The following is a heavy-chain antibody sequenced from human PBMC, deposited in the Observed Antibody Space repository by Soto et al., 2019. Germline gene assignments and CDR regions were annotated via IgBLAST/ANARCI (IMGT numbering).Heavy chain of an antibody. CDR2: IYWNDDK. J-gene: IGHJ4*02. V-gene: IGHV2-5*01. CDR3: AHKIAVSRGQYFDY. Sequence: TLSLTCTVSGGSISSYYWSWIRQPPGKALEWLALIYWNDDKRYSPSLKSRLTITKDTSKNQVVLTMTNMDPVDTATYYCAHKIAVSRGQYFDYWGQGTLVTVSS. CDR1: GGSISSYYW. D-gene: IGHD2-21*01.